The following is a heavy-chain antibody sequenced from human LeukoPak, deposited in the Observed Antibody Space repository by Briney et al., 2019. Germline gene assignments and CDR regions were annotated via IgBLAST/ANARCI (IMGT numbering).Heavy chain of an antibody. CDR2: IKQDGSEK. Sequence: WGVLRLSCAASGFTVSSNYMSWVRQAPGKGLEWVANIKQDGSEKYYLDSVKGRFTTSRDNAENSVYLQMNSLRAEDTAVYYCARGLAFDIWGQGTMVTVSS. CDR1: GFTVSSNY. CDR3: ARGLAFDI. V-gene: IGHV3-7*01. D-gene: IGHD6-19*01. J-gene: IGHJ3*02.